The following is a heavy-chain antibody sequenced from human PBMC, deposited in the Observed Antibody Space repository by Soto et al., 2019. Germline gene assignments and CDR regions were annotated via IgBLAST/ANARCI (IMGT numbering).Heavy chain of an antibody. V-gene: IGHV3-11*01. J-gene: IGHJ6*02. D-gene: IGHD6-19*01. Sequence: QVQLVESGGGLVKPGGSLRLSCAASGFTFSDYYMSWIRQAPGKGLEWVSFISSSSRTIHYADSVKGRFTISRDNAKNSLYLKMNSLRAEDTAVYYCATDPDSSDNCGMDVWGRGTTVTVSS. CDR1: GFTFSDYY. CDR2: ISSSSRTI. CDR3: ATDPDSSDNCGMDV.